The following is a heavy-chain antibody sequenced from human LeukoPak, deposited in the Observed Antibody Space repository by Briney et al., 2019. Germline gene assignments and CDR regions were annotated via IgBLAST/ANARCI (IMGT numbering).Heavy chain of an antibody. Sequence: GGSLRLSCAASGLTLSSYAMSWVRQAPGKGLEWVPAISGSGGSTYYADSVKGRFTISRDNSKNTLYLQMNSLRAEDTAVYYCAKDRWEGPSNWFDPWGQGTLVTVSS. D-gene: IGHD1-26*01. CDR1: GLTLSSYA. CDR3: AKDRWEGPSNWFDP. CDR2: ISGSGGST. V-gene: IGHV3-23*01. J-gene: IGHJ5*02.